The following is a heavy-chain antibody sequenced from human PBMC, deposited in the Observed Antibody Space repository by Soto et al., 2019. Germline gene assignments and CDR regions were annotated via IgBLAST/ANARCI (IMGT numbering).Heavy chain of an antibody. CDR2: LSGGGSTT. V-gene: IGHV3-23*01. J-gene: IGHJ4*02. Sequence: EVQLLECGGGFVQPGESLRLSCAASGFTFSLSAMSWVRQAPGRGLDWVSSLSGGGSTTDYADSVKGRFTISRDNSKNTVHLQMTSLRAEDTAVYFCAKGPEYDILTGCDYWGQCALVTVSS. D-gene: IGHD3-9*01. CDR1: GFTFSLSA. CDR3: AKGPEYDILTGCDY.